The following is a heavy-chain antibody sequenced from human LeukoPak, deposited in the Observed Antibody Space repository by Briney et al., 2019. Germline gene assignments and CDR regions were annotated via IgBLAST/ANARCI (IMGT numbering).Heavy chain of an antibody. CDR2: IYYSGST. CDR1: GGSISSSSYY. Sequence: SETLSLTCTVSGGSISSSSYYWGWIRQPPGKGLEWIGSIYYSGSTYYNPSLKSRVTISVDTSKNQFSLKLSSVTAADTAVYYCARQGEEQWPVRAGWFDPWGQGTLVTVSS. D-gene: IGHD6-19*01. J-gene: IGHJ5*02. CDR3: ARQGEEQWPVRAGWFDP. V-gene: IGHV4-39*01.